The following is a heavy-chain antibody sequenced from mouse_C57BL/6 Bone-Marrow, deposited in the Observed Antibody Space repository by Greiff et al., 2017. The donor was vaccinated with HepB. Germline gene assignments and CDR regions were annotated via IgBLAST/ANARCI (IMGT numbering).Heavy chain of an antibody. CDR3: APYYYGSSYYAMDY. J-gene: IGHJ4*01. CDR1: GYTFTDYY. V-gene: IGHV1-26*01. D-gene: IGHD1-1*01. CDR2: INPNNGGT. Sequence: EVKLMESGPELVKPGASVKISCKASGYTFTDYYMNWVKQSHGKSLEWIGDINPNNGGTSYNQKFKGKATLTVDKSSSTAYMELRSLTSEDSAVYYCAPYYYGSSYYAMDYWGQGTSVTVSS.